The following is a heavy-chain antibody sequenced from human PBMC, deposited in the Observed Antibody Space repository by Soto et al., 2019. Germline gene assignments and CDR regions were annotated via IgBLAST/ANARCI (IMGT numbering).Heavy chain of an antibody. D-gene: IGHD3-16*02. Sequence: GASVKVSCKASGYTFTSYDINWVRQATGQGLEWMGWMNPNSGNTGYAQKFQGRVTMTRNTSISTAYMELSSLRSDDTAVYYCARDLHEYDYIWGSYRPSNWFDPWGQGTLVTVSS. V-gene: IGHV1-8*01. CDR3: ARDLHEYDYIWGSYRPSNWFDP. CDR1: GYTFTSYD. J-gene: IGHJ5*02. CDR2: MNPNSGNT.